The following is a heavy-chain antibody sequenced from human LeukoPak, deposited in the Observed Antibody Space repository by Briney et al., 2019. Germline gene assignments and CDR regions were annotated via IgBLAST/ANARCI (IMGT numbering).Heavy chain of an antibody. D-gene: IGHD5-12*01. CDR3: ARSGLDSRYYFGMDV. CDR2: IYYNGST. J-gene: IGHJ6*02. CDR1: SGSISSYY. Sequence: SETLSLTCTVSSGSISSYYWSWIRQPPGGGLEWIGYIYYNGSTNYNPSLKRRVTISLDTSKSQFSLKLRSVTAADTAVYYCARSGLDSRYYFGMDVWGQGTTVTVSS. V-gene: IGHV4-59*01.